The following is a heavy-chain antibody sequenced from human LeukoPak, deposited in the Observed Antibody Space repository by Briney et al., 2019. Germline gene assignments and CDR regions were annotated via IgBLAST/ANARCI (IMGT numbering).Heavy chain of an antibody. V-gene: IGHV4-39*01. J-gene: IGHJ4*02. CDR1: GGSISSTSYY. Sequence: SETLSLTCSVSGGSISSTSYYWGWIRQPPGKGLEWIGTIHYGGSTYYNPSLKSRVTFSIDTSKNQFSLKLSSVTAADTAVYYCAGRPRRTSLDYWGREILVTVSS. CDR2: IHYGGST. D-gene: IGHD2-2*01. CDR3: AGRPRRTSLDY.